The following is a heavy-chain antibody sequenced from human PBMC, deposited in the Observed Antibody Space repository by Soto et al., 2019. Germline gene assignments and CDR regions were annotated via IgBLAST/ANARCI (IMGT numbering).Heavy chain of an antibody. CDR3: VGSGGGGFDI. Sequence: EVQLVESGGGLVQPGRSLRLSCAGSGFIFDRYSMYWVRQAPGKGLEWVSGISWNSGDIDYVDSVKGRFTISRDNANNALYLQMNSLRPQDAALYYCVGSGGGGFDIWGQGTVVTVSS. D-gene: IGHD6-19*01. V-gene: IGHV3-9*01. CDR2: ISWNSGDI. J-gene: IGHJ3*02. CDR1: GFIFDRYS.